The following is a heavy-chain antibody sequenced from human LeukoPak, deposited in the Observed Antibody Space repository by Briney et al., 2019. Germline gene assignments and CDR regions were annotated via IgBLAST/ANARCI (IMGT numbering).Heavy chain of an antibody. CDR2: INHSGST. J-gene: IGHJ6*03. CDR3: ARSFGRWFGDNYYHYMDV. CDR1: GGSFSGYY. V-gene: IGHV4-34*01. Sequence: SETLSLTCAVYGGSFSGYYWSWIRQPPGKGLEWIGEINHSGSTNYNPSLKSRVTISVDTSKNQFSLKLSSVTTADTAVYYCARSFGRWFGDNYYHYMDVWGKGTTVTVSS. D-gene: IGHD3-10*01.